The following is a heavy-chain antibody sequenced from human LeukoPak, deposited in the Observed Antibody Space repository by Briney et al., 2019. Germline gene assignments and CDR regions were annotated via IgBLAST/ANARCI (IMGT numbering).Heavy chain of an antibody. V-gene: IGHV3-21*01. CDR1: GFTFSSYS. CDR3: ARESVWFGEWD. CDR2: ISSSSSYI. D-gene: IGHD3-10*01. Sequence: GGSLRLSCAASGFTFSSYSMNWVRQAPGKGLEWVSSISSSSSYIYYADLVKGRFTISRDNAKNSLYLQMNSLRAEDTAVYYCARESVWFGEWDWGQGTLVTVSS. J-gene: IGHJ4*02.